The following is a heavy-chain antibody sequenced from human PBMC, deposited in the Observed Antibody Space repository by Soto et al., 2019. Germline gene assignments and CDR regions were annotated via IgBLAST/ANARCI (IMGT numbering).Heavy chain of an antibody. V-gene: IGHV1-2*02. J-gene: IGHJ1*01. CDR1: GDTFTCYY. D-gene: IGHD5-18*01. CDR2: INPNSGGT. Sequence: ASVKVSCKASGDTFTCYYMHWVRQAPGQGLEWMGWINPNSGGTNYAQKFQGRVTMTRDTSISTAYRELSRLGSDDTAVYYCARRVGGRAYSYLRYFQHWGQGTLVTVSS. CDR3: ARRVGGRAYSYLRYFQH.